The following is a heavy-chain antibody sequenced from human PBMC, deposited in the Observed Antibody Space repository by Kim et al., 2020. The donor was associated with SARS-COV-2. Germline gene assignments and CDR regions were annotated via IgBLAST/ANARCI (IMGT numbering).Heavy chain of an antibody. CDR3: AKDTYSRAPGLAF. V-gene: IGHV3-9*01. J-gene: IGHJ4*02. CDR1: GFTFGDYA. CDR2: ISWNRDKI. D-gene: IGHD3-3*02. Sequence: GGSLRLSCAASGFTFGDYAMSWVRQAPGKGRDGVSGISWNRDKIGYADSVKGRFTIPRDNAKNSLYLHMNSLRAEDTALYYGAKDTYSRAPGLAFWGQGT.